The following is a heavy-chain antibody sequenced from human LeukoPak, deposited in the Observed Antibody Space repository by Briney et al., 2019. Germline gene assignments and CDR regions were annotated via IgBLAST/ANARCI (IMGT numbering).Heavy chain of an antibody. J-gene: IGHJ4*02. CDR1: GFTVSSNY. CDR2: ISSDGTNK. Sequence: GGSLRLSCAASGFTVSSNYMSWVRQAPGKGLEWVAVISSDGTNKYYADSVKGRFTISRDNSKNTLYLQMSSLRVEDTAVYYCARGAYEIVVVTAPTYWGQGTLVTVSS. D-gene: IGHD2-21*02. V-gene: IGHV3-30-3*01. CDR3: ARGAYEIVVVTAPTY.